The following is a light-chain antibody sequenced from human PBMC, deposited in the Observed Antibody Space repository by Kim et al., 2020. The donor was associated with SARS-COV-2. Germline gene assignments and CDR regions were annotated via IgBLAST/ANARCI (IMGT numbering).Light chain of an antibody. J-gene: IGKJ3*01. V-gene: IGKV3D-11*01. CDR1: QGVSSY. CDR3: QQRSNWHSS. Sequence: LSPGERATLSCRASQGVSSYLAWYQQKPGQAPRLLIYDASNRATGIPARFSGSGPGTDFTLTISSLEPEDFAVYYCQQRSNWHSSFGPGTKVDIK. CDR2: DAS.